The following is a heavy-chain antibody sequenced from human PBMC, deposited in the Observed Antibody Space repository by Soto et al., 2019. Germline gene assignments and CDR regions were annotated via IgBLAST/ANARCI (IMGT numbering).Heavy chain of an antibody. V-gene: IGHV3-33*01. CDR3: ARPRKGWYRRDAFDI. D-gene: IGHD6-19*01. J-gene: IGHJ3*02. CDR1: GFTFSSYG. Sequence: QVQLVESGGGVVQPGRSLRLSCAASGFTFSSYGMHWVRQAPGKGLEWVAVIWYDGSNKYYADSVKGRFTISRDNSKNTLYLQMNSLRAEDTAVYYGARPRKGWYRRDAFDIWCQGTMVTVSS. CDR2: IWYDGSNK.